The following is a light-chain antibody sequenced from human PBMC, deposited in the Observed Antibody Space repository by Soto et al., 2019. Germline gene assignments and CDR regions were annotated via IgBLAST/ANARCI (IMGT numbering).Light chain of an antibody. CDR3: QQANSFPLT. V-gene: IGKV1-12*01. CDR1: QGIGSW. Sequence: DLQMTQSPSSVSASVGDRVTITCRASQGIGSWLGWYQQKPGKAPKLLIYAAASLQSGVPSRFSATFSGTEFTLTISSLQPEDLATYFCQQANSFPLTFGPGTKVDLK. CDR2: AAA. J-gene: IGKJ3*01.